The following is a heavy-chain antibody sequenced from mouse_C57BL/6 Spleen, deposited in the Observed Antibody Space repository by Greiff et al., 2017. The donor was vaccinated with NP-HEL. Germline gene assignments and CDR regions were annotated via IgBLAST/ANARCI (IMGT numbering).Heavy chain of an antibody. Sequence: VQLQQSGAELVKPGASVKLSCKASGYTFTSYWMHWVKQRPGQGLEWIGMIHPNSGSTNYNEKFKSKATLTVDKSSSPAYMQLSSLTSEDSAVYYGARSGIQGVYYAMDYGGQGTSVTVSS. J-gene: IGHJ4*01. CDR3: ARSGIQGVYYAMDY. V-gene: IGHV1-64*01. CDR2: IHPNSGST. D-gene: IGHD3-2*02. CDR1: GYTFTSYW.